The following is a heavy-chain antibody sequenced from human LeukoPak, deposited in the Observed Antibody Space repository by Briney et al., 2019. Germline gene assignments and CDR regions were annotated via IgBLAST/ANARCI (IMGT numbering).Heavy chain of an antibody. CDR3: ARANYYDSTGCYHDY. CDR1: GGSITGDPHY. Sequence: SETLSLTCTVSGGSITGDPHYWTWVRQSAGEGLEWLGHVSASGRTTYNPSLKSRVAISVDTSKKKFFLRLDSVTAADTAVYYCARANYYDSTGCYHDYWGQGTLVTVSS. J-gene: IGHJ4*02. V-gene: IGHV4-61*09. CDR2: VSASGRT. D-gene: IGHD3-22*01.